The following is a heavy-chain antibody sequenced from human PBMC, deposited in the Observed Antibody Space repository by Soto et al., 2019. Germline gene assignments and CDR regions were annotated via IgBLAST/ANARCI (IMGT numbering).Heavy chain of an antibody. V-gene: IGHV4-39*01. Sequence: SETLSLTCTVSGGSISSGDYYWSWIRQPPGKGLEWIGYIYYSGSTYYNPSLKSRVTISVDTSKNQFSLKLSSVTAADTAVYYCARQVNPWAQGAFDIWGQGTMVTVSS. CDR1: GGSISSGDYY. CDR2: IYYSGST. J-gene: IGHJ3*02. D-gene: IGHD3-10*01. CDR3: ARQVNPWAQGAFDI.